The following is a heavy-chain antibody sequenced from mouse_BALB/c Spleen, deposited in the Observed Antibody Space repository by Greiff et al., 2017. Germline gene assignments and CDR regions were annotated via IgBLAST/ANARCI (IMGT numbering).Heavy chain of an antibody. CDR2: INPYNDGT. V-gene: IGHV1-14*01. D-gene: IGHD2-14*01. CDR1: GYTFTSYV. J-gene: IGHJ3*01. Sequence: VQLKESGPELVKPGASVKMSCKASGYTFTSYVMHWVKQKPGQGLEWIGYINPYNDGTKYDEKFKGKATLTSDKSSSTAYMELSSLTSEDSAVYYCARGDRYDEGNWFAYWGQGTLVTVSA. CDR3: ARGDRYDEGNWFAY.